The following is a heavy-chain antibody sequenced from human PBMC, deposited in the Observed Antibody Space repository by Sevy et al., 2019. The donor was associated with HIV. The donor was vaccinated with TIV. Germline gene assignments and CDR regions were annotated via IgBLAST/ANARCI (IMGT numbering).Heavy chain of an antibody. CDR2: ISYDGSST. V-gene: IGHV3-30*18. CDR1: GFTFSNYG. J-gene: IGHJ4*02. Sequence: GGSLRLSCAASGFTFSNYGMHWVRQAPGKGLEWVAVISYDGSSTYYADSVKGRFTISRDNSKNTLYLQMNSLRAEDTAVYYCAKDRYSSSWHHEALDYGGQGTLVTVS. D-gene: IGHD6-13*01. CDR3: AKDRYSSSWHHEALDY.